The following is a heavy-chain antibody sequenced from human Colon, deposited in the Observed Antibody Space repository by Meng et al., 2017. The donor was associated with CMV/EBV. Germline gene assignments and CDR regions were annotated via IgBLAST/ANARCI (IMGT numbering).Heavy chain of an antibody. Sequence: QVKLREPGPGLVKPSETLSLTCTVSGDSISGRSYYWGWIRQPPGKGLEWIASIYYTGNDYHNPSLKSRVTISIDTSNNQFSLRLTSVTAADTAVYYCARMALHWYFDLWGRGTLVTVSS. CDR1: GDSISGRSYY. V-gene: IGHV4-39*07. CDR3: ARMALHWYFDL. CDR2: IYYTGND. J-gene: IGHJ2*01. D-gene: IGHD5-24*01.